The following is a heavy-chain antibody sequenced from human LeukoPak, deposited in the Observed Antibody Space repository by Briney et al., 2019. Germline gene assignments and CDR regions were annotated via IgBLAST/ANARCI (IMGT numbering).Heavy chain of an antibody. Sequence: ASVKVSCKASGYTFTSYDTNWVRQATGQGLEWMGWMNPNSGNTGYAQKFQGRVTMTRDMSTSTVYMELSSLRSEDTAVYYCASPSGSYGQFDYWGQGTLVTVSS. V-gene: IGHV1-8*01. D-gene: IGHD1-26*01. CDR3: ASPSGSYGQFDY. J-gene: IGHJ4*02. CDR1: GYTFTSYD. CDR2: MNPNSGNT.